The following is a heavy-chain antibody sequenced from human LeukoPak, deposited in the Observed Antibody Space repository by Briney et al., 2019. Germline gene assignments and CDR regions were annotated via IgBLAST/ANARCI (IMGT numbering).Heavy chain of an antibody. V-gene: IGHV6-1*01. D-gene: IGHD1-26*01. J-gene: IGHJ4*02. CDR1: GDSISSNSAA. CDR2: TYYRSKWYN. CDR3: ARGLLYSGTQWRAASLSYYFDY. Sequence: SQTLSLTCAISGDSISSNSAAWNWIRQSPSRGLEWLGRTYYRSKWYNDYAVSVKSRITINPDTSKNQFSLKLSSVTAADTAVYYCARGLLYSGTQWRAASLSYYFDYWGQGTLVTVSS.